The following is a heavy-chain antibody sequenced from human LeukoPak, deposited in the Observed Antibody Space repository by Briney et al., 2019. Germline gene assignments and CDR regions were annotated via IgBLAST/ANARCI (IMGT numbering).Heavy chain of an antibody. V-gene: IGHV4-34*01. CDR2: INHSGST. D-gene: IGHD1-1*01. CDR3: ARGRVRAGTRRGYFDY. Sequence: PSETLSLTCAVYGGSFSGYYWSWIRPPPGRGLEWIVEINHSGSTNYNPSLKSRVTISVEKSKNRFSLKLSSGAAADTAVYDCARGRVRAGTRRGYFDYWGQGTLVTVSS. J-gene: IGHJ4*02. CDR1: GGSFSGYY.